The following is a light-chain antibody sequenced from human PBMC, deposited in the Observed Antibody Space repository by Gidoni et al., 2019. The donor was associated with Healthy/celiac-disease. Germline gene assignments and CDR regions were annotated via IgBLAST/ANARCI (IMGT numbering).Light chain of an antibody. J-gene: IGLJ2*01. V-gene: IGLV3-1*01. CDR1: KLGDKY. CDR3: QAWDSSIYVV. CDR2: QDS. Sequence: YELTQPPSVSVSPGQTASITCSGDKLGDKYSCWYQQQPGQSPVLVIYQDSKRPSGIPERFSGSNSGNTAPLTIRGTQAMDEADYYCQAWDSSIYVVFGGGTKLTVL.